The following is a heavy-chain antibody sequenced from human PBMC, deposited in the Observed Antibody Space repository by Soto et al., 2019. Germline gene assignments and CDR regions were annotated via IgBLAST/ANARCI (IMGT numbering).Heavy chain of an antibody. CDR3: ALTVGGCSGGSCYSFDY. J-gene: IGHJ4*02. CDR1: GFSLSTSGVG. V-gene: IGHV2-5*02. CDR2: IYWDDDK. Sequence: QITLKESGPTLVKPTQTLTLTCTFSGFSLSTSGVGVGWIRQPPGKALEWLALIYWDDDKRYSPSLKSRLTITKDTSKNQVVLTMTNMDPVDTATYYCALTVGGCSGGSCYSFDYWGQGTLVTVSS. D-gene: IGHD2-15*01.